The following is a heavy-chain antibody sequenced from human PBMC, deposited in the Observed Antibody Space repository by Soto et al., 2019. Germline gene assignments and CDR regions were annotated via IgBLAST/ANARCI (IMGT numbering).Heavy chain of an antibody. J-gene: IGHJ4*02. CDR1: GYTFTSYA. CDR3: ARLDIAVAGTFDY. CDR2: INAGNGNT. D-gene: IGHD6-19*01. V-gene: IGHV1-3*01. Sequence: ASVKVSCKASGYTFTSYAMHWVRQAPGQRLEWMGWINAGNGNTKYSQKFQGRVTITRDTSASTAYMELSSLRSEDTAVYYCARLDIAVAGTFDYWGQGTLVTSPQ.